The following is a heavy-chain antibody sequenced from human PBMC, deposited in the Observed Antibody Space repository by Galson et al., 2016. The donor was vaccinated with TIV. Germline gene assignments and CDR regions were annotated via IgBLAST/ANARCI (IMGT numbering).Heavy chain of an antibody. CDR1: GYTFSSYS. J-gene: IGHJ6*02. D-gene: IGHD4-11*01. Sequence: SVKVSCKASGYTFSSYSINWVRQAPGQGLEWMGWISGYSGNTNYAQKFQGRVTMTTDTSMGTAYMELRSLRSDDTAVYYCAKAQEKYFSNLYYGMAVWGQGTMVTVSS. CDR3: AKAQEKYFSNLYYGMAV. V-gene: IGHV1-18*04. CDR2: ISGYSGNT.